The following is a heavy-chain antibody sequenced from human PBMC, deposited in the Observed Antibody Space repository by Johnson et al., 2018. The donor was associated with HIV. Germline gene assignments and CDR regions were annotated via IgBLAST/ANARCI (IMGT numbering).Heavy chain of an antibody. V-gene: IGHV3-30*19. Sequence: VQLVESGGGVVQPGRSLRLSCAASGFTFSSYGMHWVRQAPGKGLEWVAVIWYDGTTKYYADSVKGRFTISRDNSKNTLYLEMNSLRAEDTAVYYCASGAYYDFWSGLAHAFDIWGQGTMVTVSS. CDR3: ASGAYYDFWSGLAHAFDI. D-gene: IGHD3-3*01. J-gene: IGHJ3*02. CDR1: GFTFSSYG. CDR2: IWYDGTTK.